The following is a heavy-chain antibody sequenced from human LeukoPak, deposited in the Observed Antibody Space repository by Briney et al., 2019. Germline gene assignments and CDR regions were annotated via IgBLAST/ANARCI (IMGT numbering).Heavy chain of an antibody. D-gene: IGHD2-8*02. V-gene: IGHV4-4*09. CDR1: SASISSYY. Sequence: PSQSLSLTCPVSSASISSYYWSSIRLPPGKGMEWLGYIYTGGTTNYNPSLNSRVTISVDTSKNQFSLGLISVTAAHTAVYYCASRTATPYIWFDPWGQGTVVTVSS. CDR2: IYTGGTT. J-gene: IGHJ5*02. CDR3: ASRTATPYIWFDP.